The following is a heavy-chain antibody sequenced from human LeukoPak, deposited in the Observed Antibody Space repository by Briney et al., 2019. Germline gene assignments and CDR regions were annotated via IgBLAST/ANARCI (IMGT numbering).Heavy chain of an antibody. D-gene: IGHD5-24*01. CDR3: ARSRGWLQSHPLGY. CDR2: IHHSGST. Sequence: SGGSLRLSCAASGFTFSSYAMSWIRQPPGKGLECIGEIHHSGSTNYNPSLKSRVTLSVDTSKNQFSLKLSSVTAADTAVYYCARSRGWLQSHPLGYWGQGTLVTVSS. J-gene: IGHJ4*02. V-gene: IGHV4-34*01. CDR1: GFTFSSYA.